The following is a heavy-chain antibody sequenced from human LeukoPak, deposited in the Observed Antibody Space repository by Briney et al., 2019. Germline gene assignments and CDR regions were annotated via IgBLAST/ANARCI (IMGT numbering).Heavy chain of an antibody. V-gene: IGHV3-33*01. CDR3: ARRKAAAEFDY. CDR2: IWYDGNIK. D-gene: IGHD6-13*01. J-gene: IGHJ4*02. CDR1: GFTFSNHG. Sequence: GGSLRLSCTASGFTFSNHGMHWVRQAPGKGLEWVALIWYDGNIKYYSDSVKGRFTISRDNSKDTLFLQMNSLTAEYTAVYYCARRKAAAEFDYWGQGTLVTVSS.